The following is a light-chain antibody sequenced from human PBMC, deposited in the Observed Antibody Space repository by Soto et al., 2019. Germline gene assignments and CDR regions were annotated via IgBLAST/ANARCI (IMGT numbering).Light chain of an antibody. CDR3: NSYAGSNNLV. Sequence: QSALTQPPSASGSPGQSVTISCTGTSSGVGGYNYVSWYQQHPGKAPKLMIYDVSKRPSGVPDRFSGSKSGNTASLTVSGLQAEDEADYYCNSYAGSNNLVFGGGTKLTVL. J-gene: IGLJ2*01. CDR2: DVS. CDR1: SSGVGGYNY. V-gene: IGLV2-8*01.